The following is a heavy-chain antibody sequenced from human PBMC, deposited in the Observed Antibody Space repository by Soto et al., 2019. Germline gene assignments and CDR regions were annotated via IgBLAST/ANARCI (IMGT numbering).Heavy chain of an antibody. CDR1: GGSISSGGYY. V-gene: IGHV4-31*03. Sequence: QVQLQESGPGLVKPSQTLSLTCTVSGGSISSGGYYWSWIRQHPGKALEWIGYIYYRGSTYYTPTLKTRVTISVDTAKDQFALKVSSVTAADTAVYYCAREEGGGYDHRWFDPWGEGTLVTVSS. J-gene: IGHJ5*02. CDR2: IYYRGST. D-gene: IGHD5-12*01. CDR3: AREEGGGYDHRWFDP.